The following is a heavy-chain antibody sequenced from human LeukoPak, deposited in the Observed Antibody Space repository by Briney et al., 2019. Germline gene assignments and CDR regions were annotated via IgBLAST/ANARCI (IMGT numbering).Heavy chain of an antibody. CDR1: GGSISSSSYY. J-gene: IGHJ4*02. CDR3: AKGRSHAYSFDY. V-gene: IGHV4-39*07. D-gene: IGHD1-26*01. CDR2: IYYSGST. Sequence: PSETLSLTCTVSGGSISSSSYYWGWIRQPPGKGLEWIGSIYYSGSTYYNPSLKSRVTMSVDTSKKQFSLRLRSVTAADTAVYYCAKGRSHAYSFDYWGQGTLVTVSS.